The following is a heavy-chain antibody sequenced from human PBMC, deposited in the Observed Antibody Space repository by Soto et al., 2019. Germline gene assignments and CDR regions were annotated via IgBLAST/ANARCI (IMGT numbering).Heavy chain of an antibody. CDR2: IYWDDDG. J-gene: IGHJ4*02. CDR1: GFSISANEVG. CDR3: ARLTDLYITFDY. Sequence: SGPTLVNPTQTLTLTCTFSGFSISANEVGVGWIRQPPGKALEWLGIIYWDDDGRYNPLLASRLTITKDSAKNQVFLAMTNMDAVDTATYYCARLTDLYITFDYWGQGAQVTVSS. V-gene: IGHV2-5*02. D-gene: IGHD3-10*01.